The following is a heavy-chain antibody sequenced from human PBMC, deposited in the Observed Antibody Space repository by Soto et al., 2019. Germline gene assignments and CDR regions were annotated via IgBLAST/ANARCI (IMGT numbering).Heavy chain of an antibody. CDR3: AKDDYYDSSGLYYYYYYGMDV. CDR2: IKSKTDGGTT. D-gene: IGHD3-22*01. Sequence: PGGSLRLSCAASGFTFSNAWMNWVRQAPGKGLEWVGRIKSKTDGGTTDYAAPVKGRFTISRDDSKNTLYLQMNSLRAEDTAVYYCAKDDYYDSSGLYYYYYYGMDVWGQGTTVTVSS. J-gene: IGHJ6*02. CDR1: GFTFSNAW. V-gene: IGHV3-15*07.